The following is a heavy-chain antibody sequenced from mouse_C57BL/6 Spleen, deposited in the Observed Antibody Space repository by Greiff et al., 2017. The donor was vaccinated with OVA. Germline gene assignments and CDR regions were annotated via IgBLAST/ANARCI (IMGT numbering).Heavy chain of an antibody. CDR3: ARHKGSTGYFDY. D-gene: IGHD1-3*01. V-gene: IGHV2-6-1*01. CDR1: GFSLTSYG. CDR2: IWRDGSA. Sequence: VQLQQSGPGLVAPSQSLSITCTVSGFSLTSYGVHWVRQPPGKGLEWLVVIWRDGSATYNSALNSSLSISQDNSKSQGIVKMNSRRPEDTAMDVCARHKGSTGYFDYWGQGTTLTVSS. J-gene: IGHJ2*01.